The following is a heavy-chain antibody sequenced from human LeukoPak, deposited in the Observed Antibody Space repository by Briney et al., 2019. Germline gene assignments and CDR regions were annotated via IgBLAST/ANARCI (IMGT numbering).Heavy chain of an antibody. J-gene: IGHJ6*02. D-gene: IGHD6-19*01. CDR2: INPNSGGT. CDR1: AYTFTGYY. CDR3: ARSDLGGSGWVRYYYYGMDV. V-gene: IGHV1-2*02. Sequence: ASVKVSSKASAYTFTGYYMHWVRRAPSQRLEWLRWINPNSGGTNYAQKCQGRVTMTRDTSISTAYLELSRLRSDDTAVYYCARSDLGGSGWVRYYYYGMDVWGQGTTVTVSS.